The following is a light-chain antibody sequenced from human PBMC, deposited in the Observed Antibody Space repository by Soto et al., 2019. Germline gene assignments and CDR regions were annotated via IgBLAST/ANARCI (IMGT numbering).Light chain of an antibody. J-gene: IGLJ2*01. Sequence: QSALTQPASVSGSPGQSLTISCTGTSSDVGAYDYVSWYQQHPGKAPKLMIYEVSNRPSGVSHRFSGSKSDNTASLTISGLQAEDEADYYCSSYTSSSTRVFGGGTKLTVL. CDR1: SSDVGAYDY. CDR2: EVS. V-gene: IGLV2-14*01. CDR3: SSYTSSSTRV.